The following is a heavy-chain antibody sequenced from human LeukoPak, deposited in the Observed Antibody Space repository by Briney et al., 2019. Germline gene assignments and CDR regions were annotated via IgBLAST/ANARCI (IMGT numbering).Heavy chain of an antibody. Sequence: GGSPRLSCAASGFTFSSYVMQWVRQAPGKGLEWVAIIWYDGSNKYYADSVKGRFTISRDNSENTLYLQMNSLRAEDTAVYYCARGFLKYSSGWYGDYWGQGTLVTVSS. D-gene: IGHD6-19*01. CDR3: ARGFLKYSSGWYGDY. CDR2: IWYDGSNK. J-gene: IGHJ4*02. CDR1: GFTFSSYV. V-gene: IGHV3-33*01.